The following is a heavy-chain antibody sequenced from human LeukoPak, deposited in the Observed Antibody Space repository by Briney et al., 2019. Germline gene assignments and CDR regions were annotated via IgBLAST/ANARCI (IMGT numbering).Heavy chain of an antibody. CDR2: IKTDGSYT. CDR1: GFTFSRYW. Sequence: GGSMRLSCAASGFTFSRYWMHWVRQAPGKGLVWVSRIKTDGSYTSYADSVKGRFTISRDNAKSTLFLRMNGLRGEDTAIYYCASEEGGLDVWGQGTTVTVSS. CDR3: ASEEGGLDV. J-gene: IGHJ6*02. V-gene: IGHV3-74*01.